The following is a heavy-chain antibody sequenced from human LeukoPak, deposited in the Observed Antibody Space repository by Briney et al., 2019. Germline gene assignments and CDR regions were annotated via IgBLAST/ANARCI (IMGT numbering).Heavy chain of an antibody. CDR3: ASSLGTNTDFDY. CDR2: IYTSGST. V-gene: IGHV4-61*02. Sequence: ASQTLSLTCTVSGGSISSGSYYWSWIRQPAGKGLEWVGRIYTSGSTNYNPSLKSRVTISVDTSKNQFSLKLSSVTAADTAVYYCASSLGTNTDFDYWGQGTLVTVSS. J-gene: IGHJ4*02. CDR1: GGSISSGSYY.